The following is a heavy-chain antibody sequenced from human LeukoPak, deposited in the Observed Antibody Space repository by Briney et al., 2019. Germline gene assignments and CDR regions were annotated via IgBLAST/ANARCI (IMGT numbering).Heavy chain of an antibody. V-gene: IGHV4-34*01. CDR1: GGSFSGYY. CDR3: AETRDRYSYACDY. J-gene: IGHJ4*02. Sequence: SETLSLTCAVYGGSFSGYYWGWIRQPPGKGLEWIGEINHSGSTNYNPSLKSRVTISVDTSKNQFSLKLSSVTAADTAVYYCAETRDRYSYACDYWGQGTLVTVSS. CDR2: INHSGST. D-gene: IGHD5-18*01.